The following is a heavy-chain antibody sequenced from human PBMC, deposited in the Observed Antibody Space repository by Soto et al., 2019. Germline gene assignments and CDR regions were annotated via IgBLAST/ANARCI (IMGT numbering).Heavy chain of an antibody. CDR2: ISDDGTSK. CDR1: GFTFSSFG. J-gene: IGHJ4*02. CDR3: AKHRWGDFGDLNLPGY. V-gene: IGHV3-30*18. D-gene: IGHD4-17*01. Sequence: QVLLVESGGGVVQPGRSLRISCAVSGFTFSSFGMHWVRQAPGKGLEWVAVISDDGTSKHYADSLKGRFTISRDNSNNTLYLQMDSLGPEDTAVYYCAKHRWGDFGDLNLPGYWGQGTLVTVSS.